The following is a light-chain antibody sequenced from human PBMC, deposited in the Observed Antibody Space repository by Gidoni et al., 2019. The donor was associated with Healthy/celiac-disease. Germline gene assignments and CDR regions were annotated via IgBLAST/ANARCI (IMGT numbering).Light chain of an antibody. J-gene: IGKJ3*01. CDR1: PDISKY. Sequence: DNQINQYPSSLSASVGDRVTITRQASPDISKYLNWYQQKPGKAPKLLIYDASNVETGVPSSISGSGSGTDFTFAISSLQPEDIASYYCLQYGNLPLEAFCTFXPXTKVDIK. CDR2: DAS. V-gene: IGKV1-33*01. CDR3: LQYGNLPLEAFCT.